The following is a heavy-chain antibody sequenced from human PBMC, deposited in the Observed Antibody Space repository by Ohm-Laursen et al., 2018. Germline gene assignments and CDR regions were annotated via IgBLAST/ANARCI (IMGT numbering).Heavy chain of an antibody. J-gene: IGHJ4*02. V-gene: IGHV1-18*01. CDR2: ISPYSGQT. D-gene: IGHD3-10*01. CDR3: ARGDTYGFDY. Sequence: ASVKVSCKASGYTFDSFGITWVRQAPGQGLEWMGWISPYSGQTKYALKLQGRVTMTTDTSTSTAYMGVRGLRSDDTAVYYCARGDTYGFDYWGQGTLVTVSS. CDR1: GYTFDSFG.